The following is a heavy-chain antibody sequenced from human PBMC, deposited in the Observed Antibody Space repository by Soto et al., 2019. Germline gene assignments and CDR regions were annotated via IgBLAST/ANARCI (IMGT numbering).Heavy chain of an antibody. D-gene: IGHD4-17*01. CDR1: GFTFSSYG. V-gene: IGHV3-33*01. CDR2: IWYDGSNK. Sequence: QVQLVESGGGVVQPGRSLRLSCAASGFTFSSYGMHWVRQAPGKGLEWVAVIWYDGSNKYYADSVKGRFTTFRDNSKNTLYLQMNSLRAEDTAVFYCARARRDGDSPWDYSYGMDVWGQGTTVTVSS. J-gene: IGHJ6*02. CDR3: ARARRDGDSPWDYSYGMDV.